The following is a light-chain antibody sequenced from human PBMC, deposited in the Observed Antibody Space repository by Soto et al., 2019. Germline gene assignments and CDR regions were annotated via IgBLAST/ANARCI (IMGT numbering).Light chain of an antibody. Sequence: EIVLTQSPGTLSLSPGERATLSCRASQSVTSNYLAWYQQKPGQAPRLLLYGASSRATGIPDRISGSGSGTDFTLTISRLEPEDFAVYYCQQYGSSPPYTFGQGTKLEI. V-gene: IGKV3-20*01. CDR3: QQYGSSPPYT. J-gene: IGKJ2*01. CDR1: QSVTSNY. CDR2: GAS.